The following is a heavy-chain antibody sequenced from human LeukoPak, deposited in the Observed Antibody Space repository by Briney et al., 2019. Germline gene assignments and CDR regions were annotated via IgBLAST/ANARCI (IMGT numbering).Heavy chain of an antibody. Sequence: ASVKVSCKASGYTFTSYGISWVRQAPGQGLEWMGWISAYNGNTNYAQKFQGRVTMTRNTSISTAYMELSSLRSEDTAVYYCARARSFRRITIFGVVIPYGMDVWGQGTTVTVSS. CDR2: ISAYNGNT. CDR3: ARARSFRRITIFGVVIPYGMDV. J-gene: IGHJ6*02. D-gene: IGHD3-3*01. CDR1: GYTFTSYG. V-gene: IGHV1-18*01.